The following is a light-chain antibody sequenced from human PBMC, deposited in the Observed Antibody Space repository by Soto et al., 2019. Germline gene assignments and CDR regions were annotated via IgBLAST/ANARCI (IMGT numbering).Light chain of an antibody. J-gene: IGKJ2*01. CDR1: RHIIRF. CDR2: DGS. CDR3: LQYHYRPYT. Sequence: DIQMTQSPSSLSASVGDRVSITCQASRHIIRFINWFQQKPGKAPRLLIYDGSILESGLPSRFNGSGSEIHFTLSINSLQPEDTATYVCLQYHYRPYTSGQRTMVEI. V-gene: IGKV1-33*01.